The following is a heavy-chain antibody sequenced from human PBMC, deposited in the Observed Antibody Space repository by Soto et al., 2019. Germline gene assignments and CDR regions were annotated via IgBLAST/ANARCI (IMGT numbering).Heavy chain of an antibody. CDR3: ARERFLQFSTDDGFDV. Sequence: GGSLRFSCAASGFTFSRYEMNWVRQAPGKGLEWLSYISGSGTTIKYADSVRGRFTISRNNAKHSLDLQMNSLRVEDTALYYCARERFLQFSTDDGFDVWGQGTMVTVSS. CDR2: ISGSGTTI. D-gene: IGHD1-1*01. V-gene: IGHV3-48*03. J-gene: IGHJ3*01. CDR1: GFTFSRYE.